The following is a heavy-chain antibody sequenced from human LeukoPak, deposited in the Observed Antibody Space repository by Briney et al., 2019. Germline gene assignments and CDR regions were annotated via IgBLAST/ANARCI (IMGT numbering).Heavy chain of an antibody. CDR3: ASLRARALDI. V-gene: IGHV3-66*01. CDR1: GFTFSSYG. Sequence: GGSLRLSCAASGFTFSSYGMHWVRQAPGKGLEWVSVFYSGGNTYYAGSVKDRFTISTDNSKNTLYLQMNSLRAEDTAVYYCASLRARALDIWGQGTMVTVSS. J-gene: IGHJ3*02. CDR2: FYSGGNT.